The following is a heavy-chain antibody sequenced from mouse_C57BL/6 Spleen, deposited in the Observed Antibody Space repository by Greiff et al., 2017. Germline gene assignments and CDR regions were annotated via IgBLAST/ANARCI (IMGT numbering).Heavy chain of an antibody. V-gene: IGHV5-4*01. CDR3: AREGYYPFAY. Sequence: EVMLVESGGGLVKPGGSLKLSCAASGFTFSSYAMSWVRQTPEKRLEWVATISDGGSYTYYPDNVKGRFTISRDNAKNNLYLQMSHLKSEDTAMYYCAREGYYPFAYWGQGTLVTVSA. J-gene: IGHJ3*01. CDR1: GFTFSSYA. CDR2: ISDGGSYT. D-gene: IGHD1-1*01.